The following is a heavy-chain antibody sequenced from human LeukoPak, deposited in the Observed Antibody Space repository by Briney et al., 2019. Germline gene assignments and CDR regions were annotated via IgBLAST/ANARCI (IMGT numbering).Heavy chain of an antibody. Sequence: GESLKISCKGSGYTFTNYWIGWVRQMPGKGLEWMGIIYPGDSDTRYSPSFQGQVAISADKSISTAYLQWSSLKASDTAMYYCARTNSGSYIDASDIWGQGTMVTVSS. J-gene: IGHJ3*02. V-gene: IGHV5-51*01. D-gene: IGHD1-26*01. CDR3: ARTNSGSYIDASDI. CDR2: IYPGDSDT. CDR1: GYTFTNYW.